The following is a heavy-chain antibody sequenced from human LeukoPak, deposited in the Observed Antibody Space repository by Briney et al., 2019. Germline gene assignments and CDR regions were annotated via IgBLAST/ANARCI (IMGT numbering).Heavy chain of an antibody. J-gene: IGHJ6*02. CDR2: MNPNSGNT. CDR3: ARSLYNSSRHSYYGMDV. CDR1: GYTFASYD. V-gene: IGHV1-8*01. Sequence: ASVKVSCKTSGYTFASYDINWVRQATGQGLEWMGWMNPNSGNTGYAQKFQGRVTMTRNTSTSTAYMELSSLRSEDTAVFYCARSLYNSSRHSYYGMDVWGQGTTVTVSS. D-gene: IGHD6-13*01.